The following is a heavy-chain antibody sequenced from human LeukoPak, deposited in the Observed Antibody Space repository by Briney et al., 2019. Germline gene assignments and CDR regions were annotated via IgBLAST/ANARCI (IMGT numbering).Heavy chain of an antibody. J-gene: IGHJ4*02. D-gene: IGHD6-19*01. CDR3: AGYSSGWSSGGGY. Sequence: SETLSLTCTASGVSISSLTYYWGWIRQPPGKGLEWIASIYYSGTTYYSPSLKSRVTISVNRSNNQFSLRLSSVTAADTAVYFCAGYSSGWSSGGGYWGQGTLVTVPS. CDR2: IYYSGTT. CDR1: GVSISSLTYY. V-gene: IGHV4-39*01.